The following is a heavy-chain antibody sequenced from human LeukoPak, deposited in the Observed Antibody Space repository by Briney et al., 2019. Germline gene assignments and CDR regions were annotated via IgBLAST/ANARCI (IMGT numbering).Heavy chain of an antibody. Sequence: GASVKVSCKASGYTFTGYYMHWVRQAPGQGLEWMGWINPKSGGTNYEQKFQGRVIMTRDTSISTAYMELSRLRSDDTPVYYCARHMTTANNWFDPWGQGTLVTVSS. CDR3: ARHMTTANNWFDP. J-gene: IGHJ5*02. D-gene: IGHD1-1*01. CDR1: GYTFTGYY. V-gene: IGHV1-2*02. CDR2: INPKSGGT.